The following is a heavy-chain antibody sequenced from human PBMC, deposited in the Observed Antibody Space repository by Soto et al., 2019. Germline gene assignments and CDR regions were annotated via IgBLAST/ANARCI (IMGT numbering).Heavy chain of an antibody. CDR3: ARDPRYSSSSAFDY. J-gene: IGHJ4*02. CDR1: GINFNDYW. D-gene: IGHD6-6*01. Sequence: GGSLRLSCAASGINFNDYWMNWVRQAPGKGLEWVSYISSSGSTIYYADSVKGRFTIYRDNAKNSLYLQMNSLRAEDTAVYYCARDPRYSSSSAFDYWGQGTLVTVSS. V-gene: IGHV3-48*04. CDR2: ISSSGSTI.